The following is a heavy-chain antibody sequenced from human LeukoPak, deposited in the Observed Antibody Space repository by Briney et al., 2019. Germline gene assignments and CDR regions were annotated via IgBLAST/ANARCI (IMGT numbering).Heavy chain of an antibody. J-gene: IGHJ4*02. CDR1: GFAFSGYA. CDR3: AKGTGYTTSWYYDL. Sequence: GGSLRLSCAASGFAFSGYAMSWVRQAPGKALEWVSTISGSGDSTDYADSVKGRFTISRDNSKNTLYVQVNSLRGEDTAVYYCAKGTGYTTSWYYDLWGQGTQVSVSS. D-gene: IGHD6-13*01. V-gene: IGHV3-23*01. CDR2: ISGSGDST.